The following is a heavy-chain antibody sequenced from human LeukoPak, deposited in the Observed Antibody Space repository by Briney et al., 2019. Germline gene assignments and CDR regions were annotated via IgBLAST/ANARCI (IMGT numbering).Heavy chain of an antibody. D-gene: IGHD2-2*01. Sequence: NPSETLSLTCTVSGGSISSYYWSWIRQPAGKGLEWIGRIYTSGSTNYNPSLKSRVTMSVDTSKNQFSLKLSSVTAADTAVYYCARAQLLGGYYYYYMDVWGKGTTVAVSS. J-gene: IGHJ6*03. V-gene: IGHV4-4*07. CDR2: IYTSGST. CDR1: GGSISSYY. CDR3: ARAQLLGGYYYYYMDV.